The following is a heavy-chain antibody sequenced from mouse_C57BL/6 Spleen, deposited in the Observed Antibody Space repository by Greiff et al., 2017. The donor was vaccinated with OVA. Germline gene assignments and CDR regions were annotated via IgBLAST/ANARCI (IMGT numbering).Heavy chain of an antibody. D-gene: IGHD1-1*01. CDR1: GYTFTDYY. Sequence: EVQLQQSGPELVKPGASVKISCKASGYTFTDYYMNWVKQSHGKSLEWIGDINPNNGGTSYNQKFKGKATLTVDKSSSTAYMELRSLTSEDSAVYYCARGDYYGSRGAYWGQGTLVTVSA. V-gene: IGHV1-26*01. J-gene: IGHJ3*01. CDR2: INPNNGGT. CDR3: ARGDYYGSRGAY.